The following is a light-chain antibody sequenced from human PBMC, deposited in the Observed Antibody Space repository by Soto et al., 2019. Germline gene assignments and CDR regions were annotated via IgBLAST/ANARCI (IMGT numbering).Light chain of an antibody. V-gene: IGKV1-39*01. Sequence: DIQVTQSPSSLSSSVGYRFTITCRASHSISTYLNWYQHRPGMAPNLLIFAASSLHSGVPSRFSGSGSGTDFTLTISGLQPEDFAVYYCQQSFSTLTFGQGTRLEIK. CDR3: QQSFSTLT. J-gene: IGKJ5*01. CDR1: HSISTY. CDR2: AAS.